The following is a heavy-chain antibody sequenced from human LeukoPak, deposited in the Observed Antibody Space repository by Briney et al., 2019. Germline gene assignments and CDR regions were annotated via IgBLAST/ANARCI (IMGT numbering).Heavy chain of an antibody. J-gene: IGHJ5*02. Sequence: PSETLSLTCAVYGGSFSGYYWSWIRQPPGKGLEWIGEINHSGSTNYNPSLKSRVTISVDTSKNQFSLKLSSVTAADTAVYYCARERDFYYLKRSGWFDPWGQGTLVTVSS. CDR1: GGSFSGYY. CDR3: ARERDFYYLKRSGWFDP. V-gene: IGHV4-34*01. CDR2: INHSGST. D-gene: IGHD3-22*01.